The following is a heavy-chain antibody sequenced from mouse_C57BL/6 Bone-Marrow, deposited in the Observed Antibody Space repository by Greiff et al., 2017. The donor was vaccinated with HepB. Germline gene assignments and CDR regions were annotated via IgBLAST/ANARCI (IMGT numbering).Heavy chain of an antibody. CDR3: ARRVPIYYGIFYYAMDY. J-gene: IGHJ4*01. CDR2: INPSNGGT. D-gene: IGHD2-1*01. V-gene: IGHV1-53*01. Sequence: QVQLQQPGTELVKPGASVKLSCKASGYTFTSYWMHWVKQRPGQGLEWIGNINPSNGGTNYTEKFKSKATLTVDKSSSTAYMQLSSLTSEDSAVYYCARRVPIYYGIFYYAMDYWGQGTSVTVSS. CDR1: GYTFTSYW.